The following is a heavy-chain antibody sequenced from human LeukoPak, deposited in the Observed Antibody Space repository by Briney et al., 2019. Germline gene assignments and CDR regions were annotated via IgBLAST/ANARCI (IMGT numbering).Heavy chain of an antibody. CDR1: GGSISSYY. V-gene: IGHV4-59*01. D-gene: IGHD6-13*01. Sequence: PSETLSLTCTVSGGSISSYYWSWIRQPPGKGLEWIGYIYYSGSTNYNPSLKSRVTISVDTSKNQFSLKLSSVTAADTAVYYCGRVFSSSRDYYYYLDVWGKGKTVTISS. CDR3: GRVFSSSRDYYYYLDV. CDR2: IYYSGST. J-gene: IGHJ6*03.